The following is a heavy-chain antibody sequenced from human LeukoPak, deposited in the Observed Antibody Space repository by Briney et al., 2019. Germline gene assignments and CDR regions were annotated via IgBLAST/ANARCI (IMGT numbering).Heavy chain of an antibody. V-gene: IGHV3-7*03. CDR1: GFTFSRYW. J-gene: IGHJ4*02. CDR2: MNQDGSEI. D-gene: IGHD5-12*01. Sequence: GGSLRLSCVGSGFTFSRYWLNWVRQAPGRGLEWVANMNQDGSEIYYLDSVKGRFTISRDNAKNSVYLQMNGLKAEDTAVYYCAKCRGYSGYDNFDYWGQGTLVAVSS. CDR3: AKCRGYSGYDNFDY.